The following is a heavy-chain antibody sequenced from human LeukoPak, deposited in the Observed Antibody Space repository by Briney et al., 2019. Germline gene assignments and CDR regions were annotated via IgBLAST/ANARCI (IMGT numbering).Heavy chain of an antibody. Sequence: PGGSLRLSCVASGFTFSSNNIHWVRQAPGKGLEWVSFKRFDRDNEDYADSVKGRFTVSRDNSQKMVFLQMNSLRPEDTAVYYCAKDNSGWAFDYWGQGTLVAVSS. V-gene: IGHV3-30*02. CDR3: AKDNSGWAFDY. CDR2: KRFDRDNE. D-gene: IGHD5-12*01. CDR1: GFTFSSNN. J-gene: IGHJ4*02.